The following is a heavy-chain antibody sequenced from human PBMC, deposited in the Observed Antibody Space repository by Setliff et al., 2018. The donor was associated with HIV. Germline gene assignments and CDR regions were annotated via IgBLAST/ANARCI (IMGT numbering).Heavy chain of an antibody. CDR3: ATVDGTRYLDY. D-gene: IGHD1-1*01. CDR1: GYSIRSGYY. Sequence: SETLSLTCAVSGYSIRSGYYWGWIRQSPGKGLEWIRTMFRTGTSYYNPSLTSRVTISQDTSKNQFSLELTSVTAADTAVYYCATVDGTRYLDYWGQGKLVTVSS. V-gene: IGHV4-38-2*01. J-gene: IGHJ4*02. CDR2: MFRTGTS.